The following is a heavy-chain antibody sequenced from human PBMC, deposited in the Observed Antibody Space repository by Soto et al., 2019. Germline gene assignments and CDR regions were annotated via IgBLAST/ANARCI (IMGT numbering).Heavy chain of an antibody. V-gene: IGHV4-61*03. Sequence: QVQLQESGPGLVKSSETLSLTCTVSGGSVSSEHYYWNWIRQPPGKGLEWIGYFFYTGSTNYNPSLESRLTMSVDMSKNRLSLKLSSVTAADTAVYYCAGGTDGKKVAYWGQGTLVTVSS. CDR2: FFYTGST. CDR3: AGGTDGKKVAY. CDR1: GGSVSSEHYY. J-gene: IGHJ4*02. D-gene: IGHD5-12*01.